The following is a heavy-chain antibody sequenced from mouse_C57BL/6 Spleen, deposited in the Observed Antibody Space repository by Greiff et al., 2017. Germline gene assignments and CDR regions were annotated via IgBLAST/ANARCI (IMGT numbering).Heavy chain of an antibody. Sequence: EVQLVESGGGLVKPGGSLKLSCAASGFTFSSYAMSWVRQTPEKRLEWVATISDGGSYTYYPDNVKGRFTISRDNAKNNLYLQMSHLKSEDTAMYYCAREDGYYASWFAYWGQGTLVTVSA. CDR3: AREDGYYASWFAY. CDR2: ISDGGSYT. D-gene: IGHD2-3*01. V-gene: IGHV5-4*01. CDR1: GFTFSSYA. J-gene: IGHJ3*01.